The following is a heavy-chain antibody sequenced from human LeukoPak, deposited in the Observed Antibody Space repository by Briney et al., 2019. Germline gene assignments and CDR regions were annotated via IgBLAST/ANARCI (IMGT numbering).Heavy chain of an antibody. V-gene: IGHV3-7*01. J-gene: IGHJ5*02. Sequence: PGGSLRLSCAASGFTFSSYWMSWVRQAPGKGLEWVASIKQDGSEKYSVDSVKGRFTISRDNANNSLYLQMNSLRADDTAVYYCARDIGLRKAAPPGWFDPWGQGALVTVSS. CDR3: ARDIGLRKAAPPGWFDP. CDR1: GFTFSSYW. CDR2: IKQDGSEK. D-gene: IGHD6-6*01.